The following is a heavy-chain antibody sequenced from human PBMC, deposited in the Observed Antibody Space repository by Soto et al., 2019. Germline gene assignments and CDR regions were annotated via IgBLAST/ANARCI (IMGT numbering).Heavy chain of an antibody. J-gene: IGHJ5*02. V-gene: IGHV4-39*01. CDR1: GVSISGSSYY. Sequence: KPSETLSLTCSVSGVSISGSSYYWGWIRQPPGKGLEWIGSIYYSGQTYYNPSLKSRVTISVDRSKNQFSLNLTSVTATDPAFYYCARHGSSWGQGTLVTVSS. CDR2: IYYSGQT. CDR3: ARHGSS.